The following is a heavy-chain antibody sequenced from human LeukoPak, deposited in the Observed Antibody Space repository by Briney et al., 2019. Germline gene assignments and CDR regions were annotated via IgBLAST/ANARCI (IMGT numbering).Heavy chain of an antibody. Sequence: GGSLRLSCAASGFTFSDYYMSWIRQAPGKGLEWVSYISSSGSTIYYADSVKGRFTISRDNDKHSLYLQMNSLRAEDTAVNYCARWSQAPGYYYGMDGWGQGTTVTVCS. V-gene: IGHV3-11*01. CDR1: GFTFSDYY. CDR2: ISSSGSTI. CDR3: ARWSQAPGYYYGMDG. J-gene: IGHJ6*02.